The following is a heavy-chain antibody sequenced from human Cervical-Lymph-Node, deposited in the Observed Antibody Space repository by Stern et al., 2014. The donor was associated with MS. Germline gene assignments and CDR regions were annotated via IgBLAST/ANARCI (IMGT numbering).Heavy chain of an antibody. J-gene: IGHJ4*02. V-gene: IGHV2-5*02. CDR3: AHSGSAYYFDY. D-gene: IGHD1-1*01. CDR1: GFSLSTSGVG. CDR2: IYWDDDK. Sequence: SGPTLVKPTQTLTLTCTFSGFSLSTSGVGVVWIRQPPGKALGWLALIYWDDDKRYSPSLKSRVTITKDTSKNQVVLTMANMDPVDTATYYCAHSGSAYYFDYWGQGTLVTVSS.